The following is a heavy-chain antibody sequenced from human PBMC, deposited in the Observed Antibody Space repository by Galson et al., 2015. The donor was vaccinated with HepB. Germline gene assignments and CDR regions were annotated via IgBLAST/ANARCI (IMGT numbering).Heavy chain of an antibody. CDR3: AVYSGSLLGHGGLDY. CDR1: GGSISSYY. D-gene: IGHD1-26*01. V-gene: IGHV4-59*01. CDR2: IYYSGST. J-gene: IGHJ4*02. Sequence: SETLSLTCTVSGGSISSYYWSWIRQPPGKGLEWIGYIYYSGSTNYNPSLKSRVTISVDTSKNQFSLKLSSVTAADTAVYYCAVYSGSLLGHGGLDYWGQGTLVTVSS.